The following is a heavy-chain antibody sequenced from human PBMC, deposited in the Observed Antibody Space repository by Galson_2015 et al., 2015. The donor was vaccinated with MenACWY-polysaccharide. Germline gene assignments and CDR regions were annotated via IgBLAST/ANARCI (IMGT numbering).Heavy chain of an antibody. CDR3: ARERWVRGVSSDE. J-gene: IGHJ4*02. CDR1: GVTFSNFW. CDR2: IKQDGSEK. V-gene: IGHV3-7*01. Sequence: SLRLSCAASGVTFSNFWMSWVRQAPGKGLEWVASIKQDGSEKYLVDSVKGRFTISRDNAENSLFLQMNSLRAEDTAIYYCARERWVRGVSSDEWVQGPLDIVAS. D-gene: IGHD3-10*01.